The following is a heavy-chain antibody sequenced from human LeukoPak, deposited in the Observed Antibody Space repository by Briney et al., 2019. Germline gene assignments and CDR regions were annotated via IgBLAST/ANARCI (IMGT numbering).Heavy chain of an antibody. CDR1: GFTFSSYA. D-gene: IGHD2-2*01. Sequence: GGSLRLSCAASGFTFSSYAMSWVRQAPGKGLEWVSAISGSGGSTYYADSVKGRFTISRDNSKNTLYLQMNSLRAEDTAVYYCAKGGEDIVVVPAGVWGQGTLVTVSS. CDR3: AKGGEDIVVVPAGV. CDR2: ISGSGGST. J-gene: IGHJ4*02. V-gene: IGHV3-23*01.